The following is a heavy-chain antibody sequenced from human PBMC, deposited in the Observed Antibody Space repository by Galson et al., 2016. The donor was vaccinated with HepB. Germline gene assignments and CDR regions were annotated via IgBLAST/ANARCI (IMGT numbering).Heavy chain of an antibody. V-gene: IGHV3-33*01. Sequence: SLRLSCAASGFTFNKYGMHWVRQAPGKGLEWVAVIWFDGSYKFYADSVKGRFTTSRDNSKNTVYLQMNSLRAADTAVYYCAREGLFCNTATCYYLYNMDAWGQGTTVTVSS. CDR3: AREGLFCNTATCYYLYNMDA. J-gene: IGHJ6*03. D-gene: IGHD2-2*01. CDR1: GFTFNKYG. CDR2: IWFDGSYK.